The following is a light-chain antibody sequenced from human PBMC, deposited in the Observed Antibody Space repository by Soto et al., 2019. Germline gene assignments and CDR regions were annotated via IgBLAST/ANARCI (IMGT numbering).Light chain of an antibody. J-gene: IGLJ2*01. CDR1: SSDVGGYNY. V-gene: IGLV2-11*01. CDR3: CSYAGSYTLV. CDR2: DVT. Sequence: QSVLTQPRSVSASPGQSVAISCTGTSSDVGGYNYVSWYQQHPGKAPKLMIYDVTKRPSGVPDRFSGSKSGNTASLTISGLQAEDEADYYCCSYAGSYTLVFGGGTKLIVL.